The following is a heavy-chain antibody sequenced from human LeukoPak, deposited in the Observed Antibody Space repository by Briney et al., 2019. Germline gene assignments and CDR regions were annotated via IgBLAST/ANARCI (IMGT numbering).Heavy chain of an antibody. D-gene: IGHD6-13*01. CDR3: ARDFEFGSAAGTPN. CDR1: GFTFSSYS. CDR2: ISSYI. Sequence: GGSLRLSCAASGFTFSSYSMNWVRQAPGKGLEWVSSISSYIYYADSAKGRFTISRDNAKNSLYLQMNSLRAEDTAVYYCARDFEFGSAAGTPNWGQGTLVTVSS. J-gene: IGHJ4*02. V-gene: IGHV3-21*01.